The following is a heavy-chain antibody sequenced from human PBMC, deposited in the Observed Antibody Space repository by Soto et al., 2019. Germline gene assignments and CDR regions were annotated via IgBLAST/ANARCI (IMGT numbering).Heavy chain of an antibody. CDR3: ARGYDFWSPPLKGWDYYYYGMDV. Sequence: GGPVKGSRKGSGGPLRSYSFSWGGQAPGQGVEGMGGIIPIFGTANYAQKFQGRVTITADESTSTAYMELSSLRSEDTAVYYCARGYDFWSPPLKGWDYYYYGMDVWGQGTTVTVSS. CDR1: GGPLRSYS. CDR2: IIPIFGTA. J-gene: IGHJ6*02. V-gene: IGHV1-69*01. D-gene: IGHD3-3*01.